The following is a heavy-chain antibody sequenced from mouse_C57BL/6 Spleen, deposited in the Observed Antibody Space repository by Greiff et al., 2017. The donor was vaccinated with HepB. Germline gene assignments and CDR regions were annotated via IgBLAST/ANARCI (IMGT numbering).Heavy chain of an antibody. J-gene: IGHJ2*01. V-gene: IGHV1-19*01. CDR1: GYTFTDYY. CDR3: ARYNYGSPFDY. D-gene: IGHD1-1*01. Sequence: EVQLQQSGPVLVKPGASVKMSCKASGYTFTDYYMNWVKQSHGKSLEWIGVINPYSGGTSYNQKFKGKATLTVDKSSSTAYMELNSLTSEDSAVYYCARYNYGSPFDYWGKGTTLTVSS. CDR2: INPYSGGT.